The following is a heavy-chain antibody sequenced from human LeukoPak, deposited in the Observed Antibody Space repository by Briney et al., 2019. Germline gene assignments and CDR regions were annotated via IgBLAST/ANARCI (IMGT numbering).Heavy chain of an antibody. Sequence: ASVKVSCKASGYTFTGYYMHWVRQAPGQGLEWMEWINPNSGGTNYAQKFQGRVTMTRDTSISTAYMKLSRLRSDDTAVYYCARAYSSSWYGRPTVGYSSSWYGRGVPDYWGQGTLVTVSS. V-gene: IGHV1-2*02. CDR3: ARAYSSSWYGRPTVGYSSSWYGRGVPDY. CDR1: GYTFTGYY. D-gene: IGHD6-13*01. CDR2: INPNSGGT. J-gene: IGHJ4*02.